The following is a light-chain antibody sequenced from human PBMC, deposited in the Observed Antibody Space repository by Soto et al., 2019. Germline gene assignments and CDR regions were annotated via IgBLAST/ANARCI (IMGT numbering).Light chain of an antibody. J-gene: IGKJ5*01. V-gene: IGKV1-12*01. Sequence: DIQMTQSPSSVSASVGDRVTITCRASQGIGTWLAWYQQKPGKAPKLLIYAASSLESGVPSRFSGSGSGTDFRLTISSLQPEDFATYYCQQANSFPVTVGQGTRLEIK. CDR2: AAS. CDR3: QQANSFPVT. CDR1: QGIGTW.